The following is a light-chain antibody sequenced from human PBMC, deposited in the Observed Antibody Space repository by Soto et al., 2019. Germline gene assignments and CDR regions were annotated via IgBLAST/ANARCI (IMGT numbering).Light chain of an antibody. CDR1: ESVSSSRY. Sequence: IVLTQSPGTLSLSPGARATLSCRASESVSSSRYVAWYQQKPGQAPRLLMYGTSSRATGIPDRFSCGGSGTDFTLTISSLEPEDVAVYYCQQYGSSPYTFGHGTKLEIK. CDR2: GTS. J-gene: IGKJ2*01. V-gene: IGKV3-20*01. CDR3: QQYGSSPYT.